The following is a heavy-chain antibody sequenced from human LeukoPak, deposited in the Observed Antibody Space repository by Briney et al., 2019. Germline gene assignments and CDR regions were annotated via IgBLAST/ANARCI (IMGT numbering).Heavy chain of an antibody. Sequence: PSETLSLTCTVSGGSISSYYWGWIRQPPGKGLEWIGSIYYSGSTYYNPSLKSRVTISVDTSKNQFSLKLSSVTAADTAVYYCARQQQLVVPGDDYWGQGTLVTVSS. CDR3: ARQQQLVVPGDDY. J-gene: IGHJ4*02. CDR1: GGSISSYY. V-gene: IGHV4-39*01. CDR2: IYYSGST. D-gene: IGHD6-13*01.